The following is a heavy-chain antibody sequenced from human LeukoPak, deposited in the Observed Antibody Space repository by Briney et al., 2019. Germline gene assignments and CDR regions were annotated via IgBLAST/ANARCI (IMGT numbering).Heavy chain of an antibody. CDR1: GGSISSYY. D-gene: IGHD4-23*01. CDR3: ARGGSSYGGSTYYYYYYMDV. Sequence: PSQTLSLTCTVSGGSISSYYWSWNRQPPGKGLEWIGYIYYSGSTNYNPSLKSRVTISVDTSKNQFSLKLSSVTAADTAVYYCARGGSSYGGSTYYYYYYMDVWGKGTTVTISS. J-gene: IGHJ6*03. CDR2: IYYSGST. V-gene: IGHV4-59*01.